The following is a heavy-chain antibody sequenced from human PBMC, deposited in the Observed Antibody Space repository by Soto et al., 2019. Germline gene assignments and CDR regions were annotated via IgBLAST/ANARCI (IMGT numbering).Heavy chain of an antibody. CDR3: APSLIGYYYMDV. D-gene: IGHD3-16*02. CDR2: IIPILGIA. CDR1: GGTFSSYT. Sequence: GASVKASCKASGGTFSSYTISWVRQAPGQGLEWMGRIIPILGIANYAQKFQGRVTITADKSTSTAYMELSSLRSEDTAVYYCAPSLIGYYYMDVWGKGTTVTVSS. J-gene: IGHJ6*03. V-gene: IGHV1-69*02.